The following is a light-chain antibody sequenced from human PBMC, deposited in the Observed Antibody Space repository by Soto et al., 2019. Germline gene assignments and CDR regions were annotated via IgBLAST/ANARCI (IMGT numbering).Light chain of an antibody. CDR1: RSDIGAYNF. Sequence: QSALTQPASVSGSPGQSITISCTGTRSDIGAYNFVSWYQQHPGEVPKLMLYDVNVRPSGVSNRFSGSKSGNTASLTISGLQAEDEYDYYCSSWTTSTTMIFGGGTKVTVL. J-gene: IGLJ2*01. CDR2: DVN. CDR3: SSWTTSTTMI. V-gene: IGLV2-14*03.